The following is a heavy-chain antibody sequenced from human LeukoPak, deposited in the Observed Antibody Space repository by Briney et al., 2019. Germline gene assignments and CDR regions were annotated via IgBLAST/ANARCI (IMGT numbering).Heavy chain of an antibody. CDR2: ISAYNGNT. D-gene: IGHD3-22*01. CDR1: GYTFTSYG. CDR3: ARGRGLYDSSGYYYY. J-gene: IGHJ4*02. V-gene: IGHV1-18*01. Sequence: ASVKVSCKASGYTFTSYGISWVRQAPGQGLEWMGWISAYNGNTNYAQKLQGRVTMTTDTSTSTAYMELSSLRSEDTAVYYCARGRGLYDSSGYYYYWGQGTLVTVSS.